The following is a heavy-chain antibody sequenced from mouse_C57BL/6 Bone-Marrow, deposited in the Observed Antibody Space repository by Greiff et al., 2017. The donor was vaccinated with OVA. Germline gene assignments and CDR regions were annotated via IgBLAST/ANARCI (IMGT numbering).Heavy chain of an antibody. J-gene: IGHJ2*01. CDR1: GYSITSGYY. D-gene: IGHD2-5*01. CDR3: ARDSGYSNYLDY. V-gene: IGHV3-6*01. Sequence: VQLQQSGPGLVKPSQSLSLTCSVTGYSITSGYYWNWIRQFPGNKLEWMGYISYDGSNNYNPSLKNRISITRDTSKNQFFLKLNSVTTEDTATYYCARDSGYSNYLDYWGQGTTLTVSS. CDR2: ISYDGSN.